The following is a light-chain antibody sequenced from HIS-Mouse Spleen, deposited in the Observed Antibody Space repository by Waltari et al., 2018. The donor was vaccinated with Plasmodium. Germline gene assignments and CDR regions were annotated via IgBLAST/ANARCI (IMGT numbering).Light chain of an antibody. Sequence: EIVLTQSPATLSLSPGERATLSCRASQSVSSYLAWYQQKPGQAPRLLIHDASNRATGIPARFSGSWSGTDFTLTISSLEPEDFAVYYCQQRSNWPLTFGGGTKVEIK. CDR3: QQRSNWPLT. J-gene: IGKJ4*01. CDR1: QSVSSY. V-gene: IGKV3-11*01. CDR2: DAS.